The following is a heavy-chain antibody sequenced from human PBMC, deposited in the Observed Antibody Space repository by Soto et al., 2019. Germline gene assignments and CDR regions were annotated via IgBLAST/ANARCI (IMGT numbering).Heavy chain of an antibody. CDR1: GFTFSSYS. Sequence: PVGSLRLSCAASGFTFSSYSMNWVRQAPGKGLEWVSSISSSSSYIYYADSVKGRFTISRDNAKNSLYLQMNSLRAEDTAVYYCARLGGYCSGGSCPYGMDVWGQGTTVTVS. V-gene: IGHV3-21*01. D-gene: IGHD2-15*01. CDR2: ISSSSSYI. J-gene: IGHJ6*02. CDR3: ARLGGYCSGGSCPYGMDV.